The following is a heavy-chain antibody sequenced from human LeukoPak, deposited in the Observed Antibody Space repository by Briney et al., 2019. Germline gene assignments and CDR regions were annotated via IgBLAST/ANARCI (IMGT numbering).Heavy chain of an antibody. Sequence: ASVKVSCKASGYTFTSYGISWVRQAPGQGLEWMGWISAYNGNTNYAQKLQGRVTMTTDTSTSTAYMELRSLRPDDTAVYYCARDDEGSGRYHGGDYWGQGTLVTVSS. D-gene: IGHD1-26*01. V-gene: IGHV1-18*01. CDR1: GYTFTSYG. CDR2: ISAYNGNT. J-gene: IGHJ4*02. CDR3: ARDDEGSGRYHGGDY.